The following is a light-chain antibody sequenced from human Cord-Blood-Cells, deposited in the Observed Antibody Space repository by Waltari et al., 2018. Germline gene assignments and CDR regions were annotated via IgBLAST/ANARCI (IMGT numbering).Light chain of an antibody. J-gene: IGLJ3*02. V-gene: IGLV2-11*01. CDR2: DVS. Sequence: QSALTQPRSVSGSPGQSVPISCTGTSSDVGGYNYASWYQQHPGKAPKRMIYDVSKRPSGVPDRFSGSKSGNTASLTISGLQAEDEADYYCCSYAGSYTWVFGGGTKLTVL. CDR1: SSDVGGYNY. CDR3: CSYAGSYTWV.